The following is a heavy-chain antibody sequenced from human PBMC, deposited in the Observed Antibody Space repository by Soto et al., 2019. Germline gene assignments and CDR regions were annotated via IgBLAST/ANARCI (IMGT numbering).Heavy chain of an antibody. CDR2: ISGSGGST. V-gene: IGHV3-23*01. D-gene: IGHD5-12*01. Sequence: PGVSMRLSCAASGLPFSSYAMSWVRPAPGKGLEWVSAISGSGGSTYYADSVKGRFTISRGNSKNTLYLQMNSLRAEDTAVYYCAISYSGYDFFPITPDYWGQGTLVTVSS. J-gene: IGHJ4*02. CDR3: AISYSGYDFFPITPDY. CDR1: GLPFSSYA.